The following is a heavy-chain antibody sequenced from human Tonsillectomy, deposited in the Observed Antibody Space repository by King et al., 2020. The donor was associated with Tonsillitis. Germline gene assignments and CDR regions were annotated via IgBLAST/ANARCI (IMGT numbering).Heavy chain of an antibody. J-gene: IGHJ4*02. Sequence: VQLVESGGGLVKPGGSLRLSCAASGFTFSTYNMNWVRQAPGKGLEWVSSITYSSNYIYYADSVRGRFTISRDNAKNSLYLQMTSLRAEDTAVDYCARVSGISSPFDSWGQGTRVTVPS. CDR1: GFTFSTYN. CDR3: ARVSGISSPFDS. CDR2: ITYSSNYI. V-gene: IGHV3-21*01. D-gene: IGHD3-3*02.